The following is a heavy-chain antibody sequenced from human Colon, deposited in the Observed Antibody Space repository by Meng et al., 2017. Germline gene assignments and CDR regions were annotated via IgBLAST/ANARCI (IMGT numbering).Heavy chain of an antibody. CDR3: ARFYGSGTFEVHDY. D-gene: IGHD3-10*01. V-gene: IGHV4-61*01. CDR2: IHYSGSR. CDR1: GGSVSSASYY. Sequence: QVRRQEPGPGLVRPSGTLSLTCNVSGGSVSSASYYWSWIRQPPGKGLEWIGLIHYSGSRNYNPSLKSRVTMSVDTSKNQVSLRLTSVTAADTAVYYCARFYGSGTFEVHDYWGQGTLVTVSS. J-gene: IGHJ4*02.